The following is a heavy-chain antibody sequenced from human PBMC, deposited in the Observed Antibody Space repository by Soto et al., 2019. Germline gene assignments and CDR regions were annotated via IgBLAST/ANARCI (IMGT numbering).Heavy chain of an antibody. CDR2: INHSGST. D-gene: IGHD6-19*01. V-gene: IGHV4-34*01. CDR3: ARRALGYSSGRGAFDI. CDR1: GGSFSGYY. Sequence: SETLSLTCAVYGGSFSGYYWSWIRQPPGRGLEWIGEINHSGSTNYNPSLKSRVTISVDTSKNQFSLKLSSVTAADTAVYYCARRALGYSSGRGAFDIWGQGTMVTVSS. J-gene: IGHJ3*02.